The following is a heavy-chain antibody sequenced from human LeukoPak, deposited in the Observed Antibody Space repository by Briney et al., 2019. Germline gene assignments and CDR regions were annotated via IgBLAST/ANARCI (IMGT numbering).Heavy chain of an antibody. D-gene: IGHD1-26*01. V-gene: IGHV1-2*02. Sequence: GASVKVSCKASGYTFTGYYMHWVRQAPGQGLEWMGWINPNSGGTNYAQKFQGRVTMTRDTSISTAYMELSRLRSDDTAVYYCARAEKGSGPGRSGSPKSPIDYWGQGTLVTVSS. CDR1: GYTFTGYY. CDR2: INPNSGGT. CDR3: ARAEKGSGPGRSGSPKSPIDY. J-gene: IGHJ4*02.